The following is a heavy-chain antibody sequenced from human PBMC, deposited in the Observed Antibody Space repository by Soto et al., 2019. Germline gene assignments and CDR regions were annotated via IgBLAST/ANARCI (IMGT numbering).Heavy chain of an antibody. CDR3: ARPHTPHYSSSPSCHRYYYGMDV. Sequence: GESPKISCKGSGYSFTSYWISWVRQMPGKGLEWMGGIDPSDSYTNYSPSVQGHVTISADRSVSTAYLQWSSLKASHTAMYYCARPHTPHYSSSPSCHRYYYGMDVWAKGTT. CDR1: GYSFTSYW. J-gene: IGHJ6*04. V-gene: IGHV5-10-1*01. D-gene: IGHD2-2*01. CDR2: IDPSDSYT.